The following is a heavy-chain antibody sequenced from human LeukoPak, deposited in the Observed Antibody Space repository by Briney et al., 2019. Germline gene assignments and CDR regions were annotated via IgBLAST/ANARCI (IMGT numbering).Heavy chain of an antibody. V-gene: IGHV4-39*07. Sequence: SETLSLTCSVSGGSISSGAYYWGWVRQPPEEGLEWIGSIHSSGSTFYNPSLKSRVAIPRDTSKNQFSLRLSSVTAADTALYYCVRDNGNWDIDYWGQGTLVTVSS. D-gene: IGHD7-27*01. J-gene: IGHJ4*02. CDR2: IHSSGST. CDR3: VRDNGNWDIDY. CDR1: GGSISSGAYY.